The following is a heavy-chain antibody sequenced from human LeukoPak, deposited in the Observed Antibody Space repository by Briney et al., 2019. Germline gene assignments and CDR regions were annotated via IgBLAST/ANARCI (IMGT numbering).Heavy chain of an antibody. V-gene: IGHV3-11*01. D-gene: IGHD3-10*01. J-gene: IGHJ4*02. CDR2: ISSSGSTI. CDR1: GFTFSDYY. CDR3: ASSLGLGDPFDY. Sequence: GGSLTLSCAASGFTFSDYYMSWIREAPGKGLEWVSYISSSGSTIYYADSVKGRFTISSDNAKNSLYLQMNSLRAEDTAVYYCASSLGLGDPFDYWGQGTLVIVSS.